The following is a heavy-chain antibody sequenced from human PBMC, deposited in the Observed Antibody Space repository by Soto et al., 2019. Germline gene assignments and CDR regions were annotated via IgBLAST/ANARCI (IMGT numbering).Heavy chain of an antibody. Sequence: QVQLVQSGPEVKKPGASVKVSCKTSGYVFISYGISWVRQAPGHGLEWVGWISAYTGKADYAQKFQGRVTMTTETSTSIAFLELWSLRSDDTAVYYCARDQRYYGSGSYYSDNWGQGTLVTVSS. D-gene: IGHD3-10*01. CDR2: ISAYTGKA. CDR3: ARDQRYYGSGSYYSDN. V-gene: IGHV1-18*04. J-gene: IGHJ4*02. CDR1: GYVFISYG.